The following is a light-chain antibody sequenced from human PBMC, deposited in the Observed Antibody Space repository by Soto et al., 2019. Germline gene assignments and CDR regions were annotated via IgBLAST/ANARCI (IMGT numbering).Light chain of an antibody. J-gene: IGKJ2*01. CDR3: QQYNNWPPYT. CDR2: GAS. Sequence: IVMTQSPATPSVSPGERATLSCRASQSVSSNLAWYQQKPGQAPWLLIYGASTRATGIPARFSGSGSGTEFTLTISSLQSEDFAVYYCQQYNNWPPYTFGQGTKLEIK. V-gene: IGKV3-15*01. CDR1: QSVSSN.